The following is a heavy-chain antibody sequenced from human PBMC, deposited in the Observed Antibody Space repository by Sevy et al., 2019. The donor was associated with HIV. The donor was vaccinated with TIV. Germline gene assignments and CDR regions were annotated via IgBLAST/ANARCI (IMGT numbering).Heavy chain of an antibody. CDR3: ARGEGTMVRGVIAASDY. Sequence: GGSLRLSCEASGFTFSSYAMHWVRQAPGKGLEWVAVISYDGSNKYYADSVKGRFTISRDNSKNTLYLQMNSLRAEDTAVYYCARGEGTMVRGVIAASDYWGQGTLVTVSS. J-gene: IGHJ4*02. V-gene: IGHV3-30-3*01. CDR2: ISYDGSNK. D-gene: IGHD3-10*01. CDR1: GFTFSSYA.